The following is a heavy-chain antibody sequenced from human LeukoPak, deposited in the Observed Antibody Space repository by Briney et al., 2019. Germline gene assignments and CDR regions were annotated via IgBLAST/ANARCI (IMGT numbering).Heavy chain of an antibody. D-gene: IGHD3-3*01. V-gene: IGHV1-2*02. CDR3: ARGSYYDFWSGYDYYYYYMDV. CDR2: INPNSGGT. CDR1: GYTFTGYY. J-gene: IGHJ6*03. Sequence: ASVKVSCKASGYTFTGYYMHWVRQAPGQGLEWMGWINPNSGGTNYAQKFQGRVTMTRDMSTSTVYMELSSLRSEDTAVYYCARGSYYDFWSGYDYYYYYMDVWGKGTTVTVSS.